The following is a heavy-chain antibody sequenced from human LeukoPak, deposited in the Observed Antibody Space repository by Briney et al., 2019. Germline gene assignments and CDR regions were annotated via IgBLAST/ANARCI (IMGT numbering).Heavy chain of an antibody. D-gene: IGHD3-9*01. CDR2: ISGSGGST. V-gene: IGHV3-23*01. CDR1: GFTFSSYS. CDR3: AKGGYDILTGCDH. J-gene: IGHJ4*02. Sequence: PGGSLRLSCAASGFTFSSYSMNWVRQAPGKGLEWVSGISGSGGSTHYADSVKGRFTISRDNSKNTLYLQINSLRAEDTAVYYCAKGGYDILTGCDHWGQGTLVTVSS.